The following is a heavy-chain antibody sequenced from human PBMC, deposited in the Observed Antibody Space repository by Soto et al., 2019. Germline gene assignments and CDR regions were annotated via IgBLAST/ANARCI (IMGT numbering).Heavy chain of an antibody. V-gene: IGHV3-48*01. Sequence: EVQLVESGGGLVQPGGSLRLSCAASGFTFSSYSMNWVRQAPGKGLEWVSYICSSGRTIYYADSVKGRFTISRDNAKNSLYPQMNSLRAEDTAVYYCARPTYYYGSGSSEYYYYYGLDVWGQGTTVTVSS. CDR1: GFTFSSYS. D-gene: IGHD3-10*01. J-gene: IGHJ6*02. CDR2: ICSSGRTI. CDR3: ARPTYYYGSGSSEYYYYYGLDV.